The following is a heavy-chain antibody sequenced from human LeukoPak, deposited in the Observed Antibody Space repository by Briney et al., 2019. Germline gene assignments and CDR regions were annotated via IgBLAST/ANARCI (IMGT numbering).Heavy chain of an antibody. J-gene: IGHJ4*02. V-gene: IGHV1-69*05. CDR2: IIPIFGTA. D-gene: IGHD4-23*01. CDR3: ARDLDGGNSGVYYFDY. Sequence: SVKVSCKASGGTFSSYAISWVRQAPGQGLEWMGRIIPIFGTADYAQKFQGRVTITTDESTSTAYMELSSLRSEDTAVYYCARDLDGGNSGVYYFDYWGQGTLVTVSS. CDR1: GGTFSSYA.